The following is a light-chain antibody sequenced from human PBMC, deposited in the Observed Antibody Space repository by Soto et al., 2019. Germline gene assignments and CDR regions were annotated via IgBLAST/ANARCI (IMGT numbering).Light chain of an antibody. Sequence: EIVLTQSPATLSLSPGERATXXXXASQSVSSYLAWYQQKPGQAPRLLIYDASNRATGIPARFSGSGSGTDFTLTISSLEPEDFAVYYCQQRSNWPWTFGQGTKVDI. J-gene: IGKJ1*01. CDR2: DAS. V-gene: IGKV3-11*01. CDR1: QSVSSY. CDR3: QQRSNWPWT.